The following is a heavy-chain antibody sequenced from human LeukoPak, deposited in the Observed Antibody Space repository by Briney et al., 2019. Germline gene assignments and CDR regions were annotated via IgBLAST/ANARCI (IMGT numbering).Heavy chain of an antibody. J-gene: IGHJ4*02. CDR1: GFTFSSYA. CDR3: AKDHRNYDFWSGYYKGDY. D-gene: IGHD3-3*01. Sequence: GGSLRLSCAASGFTFSSYAMSWVRQAPGKGLEWVSAISGSGGSTYYADSVQGRFTISRDNSKNTLYLQMNSLRAEDTAVYYCAKDHRNYDFWSGYYKGDYWGQGTLVTVSS. CDR2: ISGSGGST. V-gene: IGHV3-23*01.